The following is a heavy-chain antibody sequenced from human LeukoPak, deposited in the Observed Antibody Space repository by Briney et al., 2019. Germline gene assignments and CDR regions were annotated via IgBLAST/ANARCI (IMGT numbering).Heavy chain of an antibody. D-gene: IGHD3-22*01. V-gene: IGHV3-11*01. Sequence: GGSLRLSCAASGFTFSDYYMSWIRQAPGKGLEWVSYISSSGSTIYYADSVKGRFTISRDNSKNTLYLQMNSLRAEDAAVYYCAKLHRGSYYYDSSGYSGDAFDIWGQGTMVTVSS. CDR2: ISSSGSTI. CDR1: GFTFSDYY. J-gene: IGHJ3*02. CDR3: AKLHRGSYYYDSSGYSGDAFDI.